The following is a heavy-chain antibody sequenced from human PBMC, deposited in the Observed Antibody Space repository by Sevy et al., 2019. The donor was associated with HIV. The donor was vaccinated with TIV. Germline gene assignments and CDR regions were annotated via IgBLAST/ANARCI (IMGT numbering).Heavy chain of an antibody. J-gene: IGHJ6*02. CDR2: IKRDGTEK. CDR1: GFTFSSYW. V-gene: IGHV3-7*01. CDR3: ARDCSSSSCLWGMDV. D-gene: IGHD2-2*01. Sequence: GGSLRLSCAASGFTFSSYWMSWVRQAPGKGLEWVAHIKRDGTEKYYVDSVKGRFTISRDNAKNSLYLQMNSLRAEDMAGYYCARDCSSSSCLWGMDVWGQGTTVTVSS.